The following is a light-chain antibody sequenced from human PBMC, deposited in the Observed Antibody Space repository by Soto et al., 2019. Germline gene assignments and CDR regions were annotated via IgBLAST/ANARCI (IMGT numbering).Light chain of an antibody. J-gene: IGKJ2*01. CDR2: GAS. V-gene: IGKV3-20*01. CDR1: QSVRSSY. CDR3: QQYGSSSYA. Sequence: EIVLTQSPGTLSLSPGERATLSCRASQSVRSSYLAWYQQKPGQAPRLLIYGASRRATGIPDRFSGSGSGTDFTLTISSLEPEDFEVYYCQQYGSSSYAFGQGTKLEIK.